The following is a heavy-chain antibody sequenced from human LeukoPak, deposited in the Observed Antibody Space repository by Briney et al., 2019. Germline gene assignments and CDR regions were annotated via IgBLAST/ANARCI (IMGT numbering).Heavy chain of an antibody. J-gene: IGHJ4*02. Sequence: GGSLRLSCAASGFTVSSNYMSWVRQAPGKGLEWVSVIYSGGSTYYADSVKGRFTISRDNSKNTLYLQMNSLGAEDTAVYYCARETVAGSFDYWGQGTLVTVSS. CDR2: IYSGGST. V-gene: IGHV3-66*01. D-gene: IGHD6-19*01. CDR3: ARETVAGSFDY. CDR1: GFTVSSNY.